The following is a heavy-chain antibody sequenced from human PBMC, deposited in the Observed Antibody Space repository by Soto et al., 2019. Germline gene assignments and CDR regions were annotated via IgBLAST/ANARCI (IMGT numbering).Heavy chain of an antibody. CDR1: GFTFSDYY. J-gene: IGHJ6*02. Sequence: QVQLVESGGGLVKPGGSLRLSCAASGFTFSDYYMSWIRQAPGKGLEWVSYISSSGSTIYYADSVKGRFTISRDNAKNSLYLQMNSLRAEDTAVYYCARAHVGSGSYYKLPYYYYGMDVWGQGTTVTVSS. CDR2: ISSSGSTI. D-gene: IGHD3-10*01. V-gene: IGHV3-11*01. CDR3: ARAHVGSGSYYKLPYYYYGMDV.